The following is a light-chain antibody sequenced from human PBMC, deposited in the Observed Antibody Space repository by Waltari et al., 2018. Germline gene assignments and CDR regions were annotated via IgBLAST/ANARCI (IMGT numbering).Light chain of an antibody. J-gene: IGKJ2*01. CDR3: QQRRTWPLT. CDR2: DAS. CDR1: HSVSNL. Sequence: EVVLTQSPATLSLSPGERATLSCRASHSVSNLLAWYQQKPGQAPRLLIYDASNTATGIPARFSGSGSGTDFTLTISSLEPEDFAVYYCQQRRTWPLTFGQGTKLEIK. V-gene: IGKV3-11*01.